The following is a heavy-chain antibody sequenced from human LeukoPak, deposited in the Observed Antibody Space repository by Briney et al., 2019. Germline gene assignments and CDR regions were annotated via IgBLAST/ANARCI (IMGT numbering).Heavy chain of an antibody. CDR3: ARLGHCTNGVCYNEYYFDY. V-gene: IGHV4-4*09. CDR1: GGSISSYY. J-gene: IGHJ4*02. D-gene: IGHD2-8*01. CDR2: IYTSGST. Sequence: PSETLSLTCTVSGGSISSYYWSWIRQPPGKGLEWIGYIYTSGSTNYNPSLKSRVTISVDTSKNQFSLKLSSVTAADTAVYYCARLGHCTNGVCYNEYYFDYWGQGTLVTVSS.